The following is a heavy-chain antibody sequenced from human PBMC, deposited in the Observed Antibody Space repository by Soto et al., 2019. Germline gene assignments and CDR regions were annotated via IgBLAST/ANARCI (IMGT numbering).Heavy chain of an antibody. CDR2: INHSGST. CDR1: GGSFSGYY. V-gene: IGHV4-34*01. D-gene: IGHD6-19*01. Sequence: SETLSLTCAVYGGSFSGYYWSWIRQPPGKGLEWIGEINHSGSTNYNPSLKSRVTISVDTSKNQFSLKLSSVTAADTAVYYCARGPIEVAGTNWFDPWGQGTLVTVSS. J-gene: IGHJ5*02. CDR3: ARGPIEVAGTNWFDP.